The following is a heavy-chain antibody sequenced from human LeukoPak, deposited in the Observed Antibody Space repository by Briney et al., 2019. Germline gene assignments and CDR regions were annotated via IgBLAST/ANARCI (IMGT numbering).Heavy chain of an antibody. Sequence: KPSETLSLTCTVSGGSISSYYWSWIRQPPGKGLECIGYIYYSGSTNYNPSLKSRVTISVDTSKNQFSLKLSSVAAADTAVYYCAREIPGIVGATYFDSWGQGALVTVSS. D-gene: IGHD1-26*01. CDR1: GGSISSYY. CDR2: IYYSGST. CDR3: AREIPGIVGATYFDS. V-gene: IGHV4-59*01. J-gene: IGHJ4*02.